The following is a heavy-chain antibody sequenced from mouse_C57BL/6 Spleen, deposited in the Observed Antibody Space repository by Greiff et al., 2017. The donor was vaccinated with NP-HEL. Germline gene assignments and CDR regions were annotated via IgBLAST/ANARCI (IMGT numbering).Heavy chain of an antibody. CDR2: IRLKSDNYAT. J-gene: IGHJ1*03. D-gene: IGHD2-2*01. Sequence: EVMLVESGGGLVQPGGSMKLSCVASGFTFSNYWMNWVRQSPEKGLEWVAQIRLKSDNYATHYAESVKGRFTISRDDSKSSVYLQMNNLRAEDTGIYYCVNYGSWYFDVWGTGTTVTVSS. CDR3: VNYGSWYFDV. CDR1: GFTFSNYW. V-gene: IGHV6-3*01.